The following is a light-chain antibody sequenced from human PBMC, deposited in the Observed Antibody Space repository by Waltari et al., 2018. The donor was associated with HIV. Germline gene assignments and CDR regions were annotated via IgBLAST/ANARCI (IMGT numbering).Light chain of an antibody. Sequence: DIQMTQSPHFVSASVGVRVTITCRASQAISSWLTWYQQRPGAAPKLLIYASSTLQSGVPTRFSGGRSGANFTLTISSLQPEDFATYFCQQADGLPWTFGQGTKVEMK. CDR3: QQADGLPWT. CDR1: QAISSW. J-gene: IGKJ1*01. CDR2: ASS. V-gene: IGKV1-12*01.